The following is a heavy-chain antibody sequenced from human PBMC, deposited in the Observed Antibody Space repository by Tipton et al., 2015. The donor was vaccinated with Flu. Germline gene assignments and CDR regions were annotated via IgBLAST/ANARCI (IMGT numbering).Heavy chain of an antibody. V-gene: IGHV3-23*01. CDR1: GFTVSSNY. CDR2: ISGSGGST. Sequence: SLRLSCAASGFTVSSNYMSWVRQAPGKGLEWVSAISGSGGSTYYADSVRGRFTISRDNSKNTLYLQMNSLRAEDTAVYYCASGVDTAMVNYFDYWGQGTLVTVSA. J-gene: IGHJ4*02. D-gene: IGHD5-18*01. CDR3: ASGVDTAMVNYFDY.